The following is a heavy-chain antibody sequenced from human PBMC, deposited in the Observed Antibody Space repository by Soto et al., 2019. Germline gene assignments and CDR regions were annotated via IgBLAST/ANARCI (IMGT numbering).Heavy chain of an antibody. CDR1: GYTFTSYG. D-gene: IGHD3-22*01. CDR2: ISADNGNT. V-gene: IGHV1-18*01. J-gene: IGHJ4*02. Sequence: ASVKVSRKASGYTFTSYGISWVRQAPGQGLEWMGWISADNGNTIYAQKLQGRVTMTEDTSTDTAYMELSSLRSEDTAVYYCATPRSLYYDSSGYSLDYWGQGTLVTVSS. CDR3: ATPRSLYYDSSGYSLDY.